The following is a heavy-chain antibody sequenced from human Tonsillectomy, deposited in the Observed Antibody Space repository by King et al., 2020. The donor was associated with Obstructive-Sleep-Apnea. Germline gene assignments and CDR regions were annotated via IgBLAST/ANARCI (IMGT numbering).Heavy chain of an antibody. J-gene: IGHJ3*02. V-gene: IGHV1-3*01. CDR3: ARVPTFYSGSGNYPSLDPLDI. CDR1: GYTFSTFA. CDR2: INGGNGNT. Sequence: QLVQSGAEVKKPGASVKVSCKASGYTFSTFAIHWVRQAPGQGLEWLGWINGGNGNTKYSQKLQGRVTFTRDTSLNTAYLEISSLRSADTAVYFCARVPTFYSGSGNYPSLDPLDIWGQGTLVTVSS. D-gene: IGHD3-10*01.